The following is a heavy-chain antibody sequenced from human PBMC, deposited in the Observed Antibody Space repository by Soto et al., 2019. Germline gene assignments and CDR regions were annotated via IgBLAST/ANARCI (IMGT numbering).Heavy chain of an antibody. CDR2: MSYDGSRK. CDR1: GFTFSHYG. V-gene: IGHV3-30*18. D-gene: IGHD2-21*01. CDR3: AKAGGSDIVVVDDVYYYYFGMDV. Sequence: QALLVESGGGVVQPGRSLRLSCAASGFTFSHYGMYWVRQAPGKGLEWVAFMSYDGSRKYYADSVKGRFTISRDNSRDTLYLQMDSLRADDTSLYYCAKAGGSDIVVVDDVYYYYFGMDVWGQGTTVTVSS. J-gene: IGHJ6*02.